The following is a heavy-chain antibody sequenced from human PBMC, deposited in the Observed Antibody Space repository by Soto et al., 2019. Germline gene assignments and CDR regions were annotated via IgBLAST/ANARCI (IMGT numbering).Heavy chain of an antibody. CDR3: TRVKQLGVPPDPYYYYGMDV. Sequence: GGSLRLSCTASGFTFGDYAMSWFRQAPGKGLEWVGFIRSKAYGGTTEYAASVKGRFTISRDDSKSIAYLQMNSLKTEDTAVYYCTRVKQLGVPPDPYYYYGMDVWGQGTKVTVSS. CDR1: GFTFGDYA. J-gene: IGHJ6*02. D-gene: IGHD6-13*01. V-gene: IGHV3-49*03. CDR2: IRSKAYGGTT.